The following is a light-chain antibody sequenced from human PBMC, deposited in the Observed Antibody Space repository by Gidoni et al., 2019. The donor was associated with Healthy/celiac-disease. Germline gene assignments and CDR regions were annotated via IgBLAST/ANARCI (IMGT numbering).Light chain of an antibody. V-gene: IGLV2-14*01. CDR2: EVS. CDR1: SRDDGGYNY. CDR3: SSYTSSSTLEV. J-gene: IGLJ1*01. Sequence: SALTPPASVSGSPGQSITISCTGTSRDDGGYNYVSWYQQHPRKAPKHMIDEVSNRPSGVSKRFSGYKSGNTASLTIAGRQAEDEADYYCSSYTSSSTLEVFGTGTKVTVL.